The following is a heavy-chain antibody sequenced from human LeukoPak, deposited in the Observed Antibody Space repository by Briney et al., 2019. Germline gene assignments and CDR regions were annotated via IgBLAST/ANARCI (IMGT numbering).Heavy chain of an antibody. Sequence: SETLSLTCAVSGYSISSSNWWGWIRQPPGNGLEWIGYIYYSGSIYYNPSLKSRVTMSVDTSKNQFSLKLSSVTAVDTAVYYCARTRGYGSGSYYDVFDYWGQGTLVTVSS. V-gene: IGHV4-28*05. CDR1: GYSISSSNW. CDR3: ARTRGYGSGSYYDVFDY. J-gene: IGHJ4*02. CDR2: IYYSGSI. D-gene: IGHD3-10*01.